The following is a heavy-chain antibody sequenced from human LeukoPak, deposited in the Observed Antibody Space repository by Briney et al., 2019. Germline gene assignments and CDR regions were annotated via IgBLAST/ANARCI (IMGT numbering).Heavy chain of an antibody. Sequence: NGNTKYSQKFQGRVTITRDTSASTAYMELSSLRSEDTAVYYCARGGSGWYKDSVIDFDYWGQGTLVTVSS. CDR2: NGNT. D-gene: IGHD6-19*01. CDR3: ARGGSGWYKDSVIDFDY. V-gene: IGHV1-3*01. J-gene: IGHJ4*02.